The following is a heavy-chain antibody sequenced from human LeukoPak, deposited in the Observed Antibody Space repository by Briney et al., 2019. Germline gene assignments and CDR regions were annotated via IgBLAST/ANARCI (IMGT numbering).Heavy chain of an antibody. D-gene: IGHD3-10*01. CDR2: INSDGSST. CDR3: AREPYYGSGSYPDY. CDR1: GFTFSSYW. V-gene: IGHV3-74*01. J-gene: IGHJ4*02. Sequence: PGGSLRLSCAASGFTFSSYWMHWFRQAPGKGLVWVSRINSDGSSTSYADSVKGRFTISRDNAKNTLYLQMNSLRAEDTAVYYCAREPYYGSGSYPDYWGQGTLVTVSS.